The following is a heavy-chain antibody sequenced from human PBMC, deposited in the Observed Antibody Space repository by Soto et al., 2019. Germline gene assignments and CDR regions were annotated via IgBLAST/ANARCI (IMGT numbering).Heavy chain of an antibody. J-gene: IGHJ5*02. CDR3: ARSKRGYGSGSSNWFDP. CDR2: IYYSGST. D-gene: IGHD3-10*01. Sequence: QVQLQESGPGLVKPSQTLSLTCTVSGGSISSGGYYWSWIRQHPGKGLEWIGYIYYSGSTYYNPSLKSRVTISVDTSKNQFSRKLSSVTAADTAVYYCARSKRGYGSGSSNWFDPWGQGTLVTVSS. CDR1: GGSISSGGYY. V-gene: IGHV4-31*03.